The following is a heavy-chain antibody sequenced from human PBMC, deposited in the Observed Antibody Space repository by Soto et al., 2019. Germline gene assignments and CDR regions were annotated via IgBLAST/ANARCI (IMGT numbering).Heavy chain of an antibody. D-gene: IGHD2-8*02. J-gene: IGHJ4*02. CDR1: GGSFSGYY. CDR2: INHSGST. V-gene: IGHV4-34*01. Sequence: QVQLQQWGAGLLKPSETLSLTCAVYGGSFSGYYWTWIRQPPGTGLEWIGEINHSGSTNYNPSLKGRGTLSVDTAKNPVALKLTSVTAADTAVYYCARDKITGLFDYWGQGTLVTVSS. CDR3: ARDKITGLFDY.